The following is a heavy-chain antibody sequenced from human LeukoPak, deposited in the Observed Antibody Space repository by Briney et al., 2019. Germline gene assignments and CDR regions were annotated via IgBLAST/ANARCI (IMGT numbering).Heavy chain of an antibody. CDR1: GGSISSGGYY. CDR2: IYYSGST. V-gene: IGHV4-31*03. CDR3: ARDEYHRTYYYDSSGYYGSAFDI. D-gene: IGHD3-22*01. Sequence: SQNLSLTCTVSGGSISSGGYYWSWIRQHPGKGLEWIGYIYYSGSTYYNPSLKSRVTISVDTSKNQFSLKLSSMTAADTAVYYCARDEYHRTYYYDSSGYYGSAFDIWGQGTMVTVSS. J-gene: IGHJ3*02.